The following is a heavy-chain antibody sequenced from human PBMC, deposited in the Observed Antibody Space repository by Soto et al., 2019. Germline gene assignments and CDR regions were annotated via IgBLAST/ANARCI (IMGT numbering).Heavy chain of an antibody. J-gene: IGHJ4*02. D-gene: IGHD3-22*01. CDR1: GGTFSSYA. CDR2: IIPIFGTA. Sequence: QVQLVQSGAEVKKPGSSVKVSCKASGGTFSSYAISWVRQAPGQGLEWMGGIIPIFGTANYGQKFQGRVTITADESTSTAYMELGSLRSEDTAVYYCARGGWYYDSSGYPIDYWGQGTLVSVSS. V-gene: IGHV1-69*01. CDR3: ARGGWYYDSSGYPIDY.